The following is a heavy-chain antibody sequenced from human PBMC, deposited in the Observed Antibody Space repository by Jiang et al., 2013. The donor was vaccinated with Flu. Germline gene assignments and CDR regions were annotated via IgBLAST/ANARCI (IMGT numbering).Heavy chain of an antibody. CDR1: GYTFTSYY. CDR2: INPSGGST. J-gene: IGHJ6*02. D-gene: IGHD3-10*01. CDR3: ARAGGSGSYSYYYYGMDV. Sequence: GAEVKKPGASVKVSCKASGYTFTSYYMHWVRQAPGQGLEWMGIINPSGGSTSYAQKFQGRVTMTRDTSTSTVYMELSSLRSEDTAVYYCARAGGSGSYSYYYYGMDVWGQGTTVTVSS. V-gene: IGHV1-46*01.